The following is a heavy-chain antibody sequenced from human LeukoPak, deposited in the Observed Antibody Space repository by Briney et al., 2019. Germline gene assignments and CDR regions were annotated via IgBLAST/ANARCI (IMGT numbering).Heavy chain of an antibody. CDR2: IYSSCCT. D-gene: IGHD3-22*01. Sequence: GGSLRLSCAASGFTFSRNYMSWVRQAPGKGLEWVSVIYSSCCTHYADSVKGPFIISTYNPKKTMYLQINSLRAEDTAVYYCARVDSSGSGSFDIWGQGTMVTVSS. CDR3: ARVDSSGSGSFDI. J-gene: IGHJ3*02. V-gene: IGHV3-53*01. CDR1: GFTFSRNY.